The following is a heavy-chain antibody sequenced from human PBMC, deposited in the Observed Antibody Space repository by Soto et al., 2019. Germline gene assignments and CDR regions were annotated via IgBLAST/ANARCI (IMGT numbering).Heavy chain of an antibody. V-gene: IGHV3-23*01. Sequence: GGSLRLSCAASGFTFSSYAMSWVRQAPGKGLEWVSAISGSGGSKYYADSVKGRFTISRDNAKNTLYLQMNSLRAEDTAVYYCAKRVRGYYDFWSGSSMDVWGQGTTVTVSS. CDR2: ISGSGGSK. CDR1: GFTFSSYA. J-gene: IGHJ6*02. D-gene: IGHD3-3*01. CDR3: AKRVRGYYDFWSGSSMDV.